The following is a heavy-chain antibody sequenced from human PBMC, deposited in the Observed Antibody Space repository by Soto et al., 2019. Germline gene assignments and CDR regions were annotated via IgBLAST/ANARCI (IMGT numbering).Heavy chain of an antibody. CDR3: AKGEIAAYYYFDY. V-gene: IGHV3-23*01. D-gene: IGHD2-15*01. J-gene: IGHJ4*02. CDR2: ISGSGGST. CDR1: GFTFSSYA. Sequence: GGSLRLSXAASGFTFSSYAMSWVRQAPGKGLEWVSAISGSGGSTYYADSVKGRFTISRDNSKNTLYLQMNSLRAEDTAVYYCAKGEIAAYYYFDYWGQGTLVTVSS.